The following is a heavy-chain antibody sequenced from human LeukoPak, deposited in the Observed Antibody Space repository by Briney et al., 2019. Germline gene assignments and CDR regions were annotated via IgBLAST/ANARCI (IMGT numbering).Heavy chain of an antibody. J-gene: IGHJ5*02. D-gene: IGHD2-2*01. CDR3: ARSGRSVGYCSSTSWRNWFDP. Sequence: SETLSLTCTVSGGSISSYHWSWIRQPPGKGLEWIGYIYTSGSTNYNPSLKSRVTISVDTSKNQFSLKLSSVTAADTAVYYCARSGRSVGYCSSTSWRNWFDPWGQGTLVTVSS. CDR2: IYTSGST. V-gene: IGHV4-4*09. CDR1: GGSISSYH.